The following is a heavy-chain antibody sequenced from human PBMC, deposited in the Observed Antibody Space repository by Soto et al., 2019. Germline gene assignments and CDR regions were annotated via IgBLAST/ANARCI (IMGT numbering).Heavy chain of an antibody. CDR2: INHSGST. CDR1: GGSFSGYY. Sequence: SETLSLTCAVYGGSFSGYYWSWIRQPPGKGLEWIGEINHSGSTNYNPSLKSRVTISVDTSKNQFSLKLSSVTAADTAVYYCATRKGSGYCSGGSCAYYFAYWGQGTLVTVSS. D-gene: IGHD2-15*01. J-gene: IGHJ4*02. CDR3: ATRKGSGYCSGGSCAYYFAY. V-gene: IGHV4-34*01.